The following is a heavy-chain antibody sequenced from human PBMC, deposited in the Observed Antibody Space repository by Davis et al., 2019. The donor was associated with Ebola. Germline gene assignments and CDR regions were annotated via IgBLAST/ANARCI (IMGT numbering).Heavy chain of an antibody. V-gene: IGHV4-39*01. CDR1: GGSISSSGYY. CDR3: ARARGWLQIGRGYFDY. J-gene: IGHJ4*02. Sequence: MPSETLSLTCTVSGGSISSSGYYWAWIRRPPGKGLEWIGSAYYSGSSGSTHYNPSLKSRVTISADTSKNQLSLRMSSVTAADTAVYYCARARGWLQIGRGYFDYWGQGTLVTVSS. D-gene: IGHD5-24*01. CDR2: AYYSGSSGST.